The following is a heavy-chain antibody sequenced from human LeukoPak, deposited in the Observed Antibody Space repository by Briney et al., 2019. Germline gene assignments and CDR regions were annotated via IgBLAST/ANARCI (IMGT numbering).Heavy chain of an antibody. CDR2: ISGNGGST. D-gene: IGHD1-14*01. V-gene: IGHV3-64D*06. CDR1: GFTFSSYA. J-gene: IGHJ4*02. CDR3: VKSVPEPMAPSYYFDY. Sequence: GGSLRLSCSASGFTFSSYAMHWVRQAPGKGLEYVSAISGNGGSTYYADSVKGRFTISRDNSKNTLYLQMSSLRAEDTAVYYCVKSVPEPMAPSYYFDYWGQGTLVTVSS.